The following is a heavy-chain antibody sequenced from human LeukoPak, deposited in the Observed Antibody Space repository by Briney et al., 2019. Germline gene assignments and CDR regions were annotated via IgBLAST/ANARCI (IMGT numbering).Heavy chain of an antibody. J-gene: IGHJ5*02. CDR1: GGSISSGGYY. V-gene: IGHV4-31*03. CDR2: ISYSGST. D-gene: IGHD6-13*01. Sequence: SESLSLTCTVSGGSISSGGYYWSWIRQHPGKGLEWIGYISYSGSTYYNPSLKSRVTISVDTSKNQFSLKLSSVTAADTAVYYCAMPKSYSSSWFSAWGRGTLVTVSS. CDR3: AMPKSYSSSWFSA.